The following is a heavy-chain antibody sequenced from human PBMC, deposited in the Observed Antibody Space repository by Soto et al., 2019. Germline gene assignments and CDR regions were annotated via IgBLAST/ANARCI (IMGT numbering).Heavy chain of an antibody. D-gene: IGHD5-18*01. CDR1: GGSISSSNW. CDR3: ARGGEKRGYSYGYDYYYGMDV. Sequence: KPSETLSLTCAVSGGSISSSNWWSWVRQPPGKGLEWIGEIYHSGSTNYNPSLKSRVTISVDKSKNQFSLKLSSVTAADTAVYYCARGGEKRGYSYGYDYYYGMDVWGQGTTVTVSS. CDR2: IYHSGST. V-gene: IGHV4-4*02. J-gene: IGHJ6*02.